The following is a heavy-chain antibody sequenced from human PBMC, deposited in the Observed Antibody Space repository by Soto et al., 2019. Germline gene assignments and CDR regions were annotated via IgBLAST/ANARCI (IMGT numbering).Heavy chain of an antibody. Sequence: PGGSLRLSCAASGFTFSSYWMTWVRQAPGKGLEWVASIKQDGSETYYVVSVKGRFTISRDNAKNSLYLQMNSLRAEDTALYYCANRHRDCSGGSCYGYFFDYWGQGTLVTVS. V-gene: IGHV3-7*01. D-gene: IGHD2-15*01. CDR3: ANRHRDCSGGSCYGYFFDY. CDR1: GFTFSSYW. J-gene: IGHJ4*02. CDR2: IKQDGSET.